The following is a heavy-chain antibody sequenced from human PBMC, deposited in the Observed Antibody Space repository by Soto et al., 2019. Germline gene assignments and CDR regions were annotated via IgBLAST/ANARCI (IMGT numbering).Heavy chain of an antibody. CDR2: MNPNSGDT. CDR1: FTSYD. V-gene: IGHV1-8*01. D-gene: IGHD6-19*01. Sequence: QVQLVQSGAEVKKPGASVKVSCTFTSYDINWVRQATGQGLEWMAWMNPNSGDTRYAQKLQGRVTMTRITSSFTAYMELSSLRSEDTAVYYCARGPGSSDWRFSYYYMDVWGQGTTVTVSS. J-gene: IGHJ6*02. CDR3: ARGPGSSDWRFSYYYMDV.